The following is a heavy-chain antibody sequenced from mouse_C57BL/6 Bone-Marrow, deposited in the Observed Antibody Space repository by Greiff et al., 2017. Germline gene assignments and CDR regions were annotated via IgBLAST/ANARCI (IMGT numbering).Heavy chain of an antibody. J-gene: IGHJ1*03. Sequence: QVQLQQPGAELVKPGASVKMSCKASGYPFTSYWITWVKQRPGQGLEWIGDIYPGSGSTNYNEKFKSKATLTVDTSSSTAYMQLSSLSSEDSAVYYCARPYYSNYWYFDVWGTGTTVTVSS. CDR1: GYPFTSYW. D-gene: IGHD2-5*01. CDR3: ARPYYSNYWYFDV. CDR2: IYPGSGST. V-gene: IGHV1-55*01.